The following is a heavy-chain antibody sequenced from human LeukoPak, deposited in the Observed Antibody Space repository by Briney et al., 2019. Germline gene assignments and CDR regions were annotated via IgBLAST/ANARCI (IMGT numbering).Heavy chain of an antibody. D-gene: IGHD6-6*01. CDR2: ISYSGTT. CDR1: GGSISSRPYY. Sequence: SETLSLTCTVSGGSISSRPYYWGWVRQPPGKGLEWIGTISYSGTTYYSPSLKSRVTISLDTSKNQFSLKLSSVTAAGTAIYYCARDFSSSSTVYYYYYMDVWGKGTTVTVSS. CDR3: ARDFSSSSTVYYYYYMDV. V-gene: IGHV4-39*07. J-gene: IGHJ6*03.